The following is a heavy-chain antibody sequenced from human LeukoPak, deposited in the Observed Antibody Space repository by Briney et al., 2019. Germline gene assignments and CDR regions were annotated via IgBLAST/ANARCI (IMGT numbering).Heavy chain of an antibody. Sequence: PGGSLRLSCAASGFTFSSYAMHWVRQAPGKGLEWVAVISYDGSNKYYADSVKGRFTISRDNSKNTLYLQMNSLRAEDTAVYYCARVIAAAGTEWFDPWGQGTLVTVSS. D-gene: IGHD6-13*01. CDR1: GFTFSSYA. V-gene: IGHV3-30*04. CDR3: ARVIAAAGTEWFDP. CDR2: ISYDGSNK. J-gene: IGHJ5*02.